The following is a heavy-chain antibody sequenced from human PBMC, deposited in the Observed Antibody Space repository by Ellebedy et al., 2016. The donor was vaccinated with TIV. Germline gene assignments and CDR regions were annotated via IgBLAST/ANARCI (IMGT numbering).Heavy chain of an antibody. CDR3: ARDPRGQSENAFDI. CDR1: GGSISSGGYY. D-gene: IGHD1-14*01. J-gene: IGHJ3*02. V-gene: IGHV4-31*03. CDR2: IYYSGST. Sequence: MPSETLSLTCTVSGGSISSGGYYRSWIRQHPGKGLEWIGYIYYSGSTYYNPSLKSRVTISVDTSKNQFSLKLSSVSAADTAVYYCARDPRGQSENAFDIWGQGTMVTVSS.